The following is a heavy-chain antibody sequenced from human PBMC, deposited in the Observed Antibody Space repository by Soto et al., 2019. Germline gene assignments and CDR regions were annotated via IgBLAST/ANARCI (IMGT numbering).Heavy chain of an antibody. CDR2: IKPDGSEK. V-gene: IGHV3-7*01. Sequence: GGSLRLSCAASGFTFSSYWMSWVRQAPGKGLEWVANIKPDGSEKIYVDSVKGRFTISRDNARNTLYLQVNSLRVEDTAVYYCARVAGRCISTACELYGMDVWGQGTTVTVSS. CDR1: GFTFSSYW. D-gene: IGHD2-2*01. CDR3: ARVAGRCISTACELYGMDV. J-gene: IGHJ6*02.